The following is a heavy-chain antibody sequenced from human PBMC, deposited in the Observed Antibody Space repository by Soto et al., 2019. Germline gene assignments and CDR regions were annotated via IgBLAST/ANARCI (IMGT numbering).Heavy chain of an antibody. V-gene: IGHV3-53*01. D-gene: IGHD6-6*01. J-gene: IGHJ4*02. CDR2: IYSGGST. CDR1: GFTVRSNY. CDR3: ASSEYSSSSADY. Sequence: GGSLRLSCAASGFTVRSNYMSWVRQAPGKGLEWVSVIYSGGSTYYADSVKGRFTISRDNSKNTLYLQMNSLRAEDTAVYYCASSEYSSSSADYWGQGTLVTVSS.